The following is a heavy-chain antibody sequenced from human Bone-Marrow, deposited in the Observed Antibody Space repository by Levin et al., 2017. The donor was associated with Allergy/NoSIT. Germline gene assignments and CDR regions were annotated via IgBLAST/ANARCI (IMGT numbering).Heavy chain of an antibody. Sequence: SETLSLTCAVYGGSFSGYYWSWIRQPPGKGLEWIGEINHSGSTNYNPSLKSRVTISVDTSKNQFSLKLSSVTAADTAVYYCARGHRWWIVVVPAAIGSVWFDPWGQGTLVTVSS. CDR2: INHSGST. V-gene: IGHV4-34*01. J-gene: IGHJ5*02. CDR3: ARGHRWWIVVVPAAIGSVWFDP. CDR1: GGSFSGYY. D-gene: IGHD2-2*01.